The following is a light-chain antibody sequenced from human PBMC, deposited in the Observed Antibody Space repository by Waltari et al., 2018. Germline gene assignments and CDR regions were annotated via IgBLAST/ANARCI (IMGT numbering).Light chain of an antibody. Sequence: EIVLTQSPGTLSLSPGERATLSCRASQSVSSNYLVGYQQKPGQSPRLLIYGASSRATGIPDRFSGSGSGTDFTLTISILEPEDFAVYYCQQYCSSPPYTFGQGTKLEIK. V-gene: IGKV3-20*01. CDR2: GAS. J-gene: IGKJ2*01. CDR1: QSVSSNY. CDR3: QQYCSSPPYT.